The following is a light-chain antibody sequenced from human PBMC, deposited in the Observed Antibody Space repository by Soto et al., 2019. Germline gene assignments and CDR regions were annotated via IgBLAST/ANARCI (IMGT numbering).Light chain of an antibody. CDR1: QSVSTY. CDR2: DAS. Sequence: EIVLTQSPATLSLSPGERATLSCRASQSVSTYLAWYQQRRGQAPRVLIYDASNRATGIPARFSGSGSGADFTLTISCLVPEDFAVYYCQQRVSWPSTFGQVTRLEIK. V-gene: IGKV3-11*01. J-gene: IGKJ5*01. CDR3: QQRVSWPST.